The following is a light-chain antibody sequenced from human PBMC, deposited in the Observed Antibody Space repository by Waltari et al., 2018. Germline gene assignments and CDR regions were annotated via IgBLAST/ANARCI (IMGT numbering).Light chain of an antibody. CDR3: QHYVRTWA. CDR1: QSVGSNY. CDR2: GAS. V-gene: IGKV3-20*01. Sequence: EIVLKQSPGTLSLSPGESATLSCRASQSVGSNYLAWYQQRPGQAPRLLIYGASSRATGSPDRFSGSGSGTDFTLSISMLEPEDFAVYYCQHYVRTWAFGQGTKVEIK. J-gene: IGKJ1*01.